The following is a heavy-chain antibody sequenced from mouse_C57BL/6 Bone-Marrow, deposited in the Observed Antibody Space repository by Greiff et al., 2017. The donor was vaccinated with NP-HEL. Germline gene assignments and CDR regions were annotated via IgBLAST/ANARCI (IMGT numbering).Heavy chain of an antibody. CDR1: GFTFSSYA. CDR3: ARGNYGSSWYFDV. Sequence: EVKLVESGGGLVKPGGSLKLSCAASGFTFSSYAMSWVRQTPEKRLEWVATISDGGSYTYYPDNVKGRFTISRDNAKNNLYLQMSHLKSEDTAMYYCARGNYGSSWYFDVWGTGTPVTVSS. V-gene: IGHV5-4*03. D-gene: IGHD1-1*01. CDR2: ISDGGSYT. J-gene: IGHJ1*03.